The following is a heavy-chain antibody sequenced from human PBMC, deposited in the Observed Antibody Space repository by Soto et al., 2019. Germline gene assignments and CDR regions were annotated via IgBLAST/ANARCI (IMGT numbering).Heavy chain of an antibody. CDR3: ARGGATLFGVIDS. J-gene: IGHJ4*02. CDR1: GYSFFSYY. V-gene: IGHV1-46*01. D-gene: IGHD3-3*01. Sequence: QVQLVQSGAAVGKPGASVKVSCKASGYSFFSYYIHWVRQAPGQGLEWMGRFLASGSNTDYAQRFRGRISMTRDTSTTNTVSLEMTSLTSDDTAVYYCARGGATLFGVIDSWGQGTRVTVSS. CDR2: FLASGSNT.